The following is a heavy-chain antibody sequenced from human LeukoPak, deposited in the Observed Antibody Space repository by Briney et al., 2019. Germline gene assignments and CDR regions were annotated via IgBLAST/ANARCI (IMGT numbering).Heavy chain of an antibody. CDR2: ISGSSSYI. CDR1: GFTFSSYS. D-gene: IGHD3-10*01. Sequence: PGGTLRLSCAASGFTFSSYSMNWVRQAPGKGLEWVSYISGSSSYIYYADSVKGRFTISRDNAKNSLYLQMNSLRAEDTAVYYCARGEYGSGSYHIDYWGQGTLVTVSS. J-gene: IGHJ4*02. CDR3: ARGEYGSGSYHIDY. V-gene: IGHV3-21*01.